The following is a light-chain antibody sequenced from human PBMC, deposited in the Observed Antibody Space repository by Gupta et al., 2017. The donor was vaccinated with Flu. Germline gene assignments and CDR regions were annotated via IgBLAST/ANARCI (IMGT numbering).Light chain of an antibody. J-gene: IGKJ4*01. CDR3: QHLNHP. CDR2: AAS. V-gene: IGKV1-9*01. CDR1: QGISTY. Sequence: DIQLTQSPSFLSASVGDRVTITCRASQGISTYLAWYQQKPGKAPKLLIYAASTLQSGVPSRFSGSGSGTEFTLTISSLQPEDSATYYCQHLNHPFGGGTKVEIK.